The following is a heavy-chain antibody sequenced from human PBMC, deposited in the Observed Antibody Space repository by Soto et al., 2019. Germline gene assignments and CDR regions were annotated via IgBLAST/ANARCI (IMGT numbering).Heavy chain of an antibody. D-gene: IGHD3-16*01. CDR3: ARLGAQEIDP. V-gene: IGHV4-30-4*01. CDR1: GGSISSGDYY. CDR2: MYYSGST. Sequence: SETLSLTCTVSGGSISSGDYYWSWIRQPPGKGLEWIGNMYYSGSTYYNPSLKSRVTISVDTSKNQFSLKLSSVTAADTAVYYCARLGAQEIDPWGQGTLVTVSS. J-gene: IGHJ5*02.